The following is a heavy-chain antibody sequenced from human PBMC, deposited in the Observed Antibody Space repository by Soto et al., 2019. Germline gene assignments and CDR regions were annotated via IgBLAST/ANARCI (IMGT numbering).Heavy chain of an antibody. CDR2: ISSSSSTI. CDR3: ARDRAGAQYGLDV. Sequence: GGSPSLSCAPSGFSFSSYSMNRVLRAPGKGLEWVSYISSSSSTIYYVDTVKGRFTISRDNAKNSLYLQMNSLRDEDTAVYYCARDRAGAQYGLDVWGQGTTVTVSS. J-gene: IGHJ6*02. D-gene: IGHD1-26*01. V-gene: IGHV3-48*02. CDR1: GFSFSSYS.